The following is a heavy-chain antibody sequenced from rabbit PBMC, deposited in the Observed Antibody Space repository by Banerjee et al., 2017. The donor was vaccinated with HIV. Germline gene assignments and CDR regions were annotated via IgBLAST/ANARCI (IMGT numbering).Heavy chain of an antibody. Sequence: QEQLEESGGDLVKPGASLTLTCTASGFSFSSYMCWVRQAPGKGLEWIACINTGSGSAYYASWAKGRFTISKTSSTTVTLQMTSLTAADTAAYFCARREWNSNSGYYNLWGPGTLVTVS. V-gene: IGHV1S45*01. CDR2: INTGSGSA. J-gene: IGHJ4*01. D-gene: IGHD1-1*01. CDR1: GFSFSSY. CDR3: ARREWNSNSGYYNL.